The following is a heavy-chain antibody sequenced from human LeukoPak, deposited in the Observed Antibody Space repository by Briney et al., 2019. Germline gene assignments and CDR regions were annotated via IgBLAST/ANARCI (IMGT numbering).Heavy chain of an antibody. V-gene: IGHV3-30-3*01. Sequence: PGGSLRLSAISSGVTFTRDFMHWVRQAPGKGLEWGGAIPHDGSSALYADSVNGRFIISTDNSKTTQHLQMNSPSIADSAVYYCATGSDFYYDSWGQGILVTVSS. CDR2: IPHDGSSA. D-gene: IGHD1-26*01. CDR1: GVTFTRDF. J-gene: IGHJ5*01. CDR3: ATGSDFYYDS.